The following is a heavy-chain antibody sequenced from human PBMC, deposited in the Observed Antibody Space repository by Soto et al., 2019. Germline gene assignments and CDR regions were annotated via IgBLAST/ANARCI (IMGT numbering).Heavy chain of an antibody. CDR2: ISAYNGNT. V-gene: IGHV1-18*01. CDR3: ARDNIRLEQQLVLGWFDP. J-gene: IGHJ5*02. CDR1: GYTFTSYG. Sequence: ASVKVSCKASGYTFTSYGISWVRQAPGQGLEWMGWISAYNGNTNYAQKLQGRVTMTTDTSTSTAYMELRSLRSDDTAVYYCARDNIRLEQQLVLGWFDPWGQGTLVTVSS. D-gene: IGHD6-13*01.